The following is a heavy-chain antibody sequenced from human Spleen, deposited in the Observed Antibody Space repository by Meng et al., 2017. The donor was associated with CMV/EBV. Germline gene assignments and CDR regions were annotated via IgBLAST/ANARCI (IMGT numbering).Heavy chain of an antibody. CDR2: INPKTGST. J-gene: IGHJ4*02. CDR3: ARDSSSSWYGY. D-gene: IGHD6-13*01. Sequence: ASVKVSCKASGYTFTGYYLHWVRQARGQGLEWVGWINPKTGSTKYAQKFQGRVTISRDTSINTVYMELNRLRSDDTAVFYCARDSSSSWYGYWGEGTLVTVSS. V-gene: IGHV1-2*02. CDR1: GYTFTGYY.